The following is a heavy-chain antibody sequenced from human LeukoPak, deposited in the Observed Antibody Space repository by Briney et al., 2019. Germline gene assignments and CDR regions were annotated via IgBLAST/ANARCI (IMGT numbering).Heavy chain of an antibody. CDR3: ARASIAAAGTGPDY. Sequence: PGGSLRLSCAVTGFTFSSYWMTWIRQPPGKGLEWIGEINHSGSTNYNPSLKSRVTISVDTSKSQFSLKLSSVTAAVTAVYCCARASIAAAGTGPDYWGQGTLVTVSS. CDR2: INHSGST. CDR1: GFTFSSYW. V-gene: IGHV4-34*01. J-gene: IGHJ4*02. D-gene: IGHD6-13*01.